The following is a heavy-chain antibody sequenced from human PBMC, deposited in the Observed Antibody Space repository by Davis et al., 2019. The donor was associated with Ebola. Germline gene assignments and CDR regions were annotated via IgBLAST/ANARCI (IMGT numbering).Heavy chain of an antibody. CDR3: ARDEYCSSTSCYNLDY. CDR1: GFTFSSYS. Sequence: PGGSLRLSCAASGFTFSSYSMNWVRQAPGKGLEWVSYISSSSSTIYYADSVKGRFTISRDNAKNSLYLQMNSLRAEDTAVYYCARDEYCSSTSCYNLDYWGQGTLVTVSS. CDR2: ISSSSSTI. V-gene: IGHV3-48*04. D-gene: IGHD2-2*02. J-gene: IGHJ4*02.